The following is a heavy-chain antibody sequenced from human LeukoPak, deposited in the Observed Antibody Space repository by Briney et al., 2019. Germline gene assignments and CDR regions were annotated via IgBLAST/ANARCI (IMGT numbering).Heavy chain of an antibody. D-gene: IGHD7-27*01. J-gene: IGHJ2*01. Sequence: GASVKVSCKASGYTFTDHYVHWVRQTPGQGLELMGWINPKSGDTNYAQKFQGRVTMTRDTSIVTAYMELSSLTSDDAGVYYCGVHWGSGYYFDLWGRGILVTVSS. CDR1: GYTFTDHY. V-gene: IGHV1-2*02. CDR2: INPKSGDT. CDR3: GVHWGSGYYFDL.